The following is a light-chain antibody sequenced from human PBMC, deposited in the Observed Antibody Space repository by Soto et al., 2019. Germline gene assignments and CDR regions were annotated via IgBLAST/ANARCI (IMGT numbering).Light chain of an antibody. CDR1: SSDVGGYNF. CDR2: KVT. CDR3: SSYAGTNIVI. V-gene: IGLV2-8*01. Sequence: QSALTQPPSASGSPGQSVTISCTGTSSDVGGYNFVSWYQQHPGKAPKLIIYKVTQRPSGVPDRFSGSKSGNTASLAVSGLQGEDEADYYCSSYAGTNIVIFGGGTKLTVL. J-gene: IGLJ2*01.